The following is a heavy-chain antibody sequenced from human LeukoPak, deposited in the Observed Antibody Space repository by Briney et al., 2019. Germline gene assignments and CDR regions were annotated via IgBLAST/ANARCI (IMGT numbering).Heavy chain of an antibody. V-gene: IGHV3-48*02. D-gene: IGHD6-19*01. CDR1: GFTFSSYS. Sequence: PGGSLRLSCAASGFTFSSYSFPWVRQAPGKGLEWVSVINSGSSAMYYTDSVKGRFTISRDNGKNSLYLQMNSLRDEDTAVYYCARGRSGRGYYGIDVWGQGTTVTVSS. J-gene: IGHJ6*02. CDR2: INSGSSAM. CDR3: ARGRSGRGYYGIDV.